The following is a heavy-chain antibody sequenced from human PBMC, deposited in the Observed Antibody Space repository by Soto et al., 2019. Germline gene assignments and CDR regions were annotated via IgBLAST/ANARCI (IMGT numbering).Heavy chain of an antibody. Sequence: GYLRLSCAASGFTFSSYSMNWVRQAPGKGLEWVSSISSSSSYIYYADSVKGRFTISRDNAKNSLYLQMNSLRAEDTAVYYCASGLRTTRNWFDPWGQGTLVTVSS. CDR1: GFTFSSYS. J-gene: IGHJ5*02. V-gene: IGHV3-21*01. CDR2: ISSSSSYI. D-gene: IGHD4-17*01. CDR3: ASGLRTTRNWFDP.